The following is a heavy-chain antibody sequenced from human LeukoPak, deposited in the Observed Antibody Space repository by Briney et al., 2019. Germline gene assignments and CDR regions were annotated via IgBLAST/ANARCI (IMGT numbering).Heavy chain of an antibody. V-gene: IGHV3-23*01. CDR2: ISGSGGST. Sequence: GGSLGLSCAASGFTFSSYAMSWVRQAPGKGLEWVSAISGSGGSTYYADSVKGRFTISRDNSKNTLYLQMNSLRAEDTAVYYCAKDRDTMVRGVPKWFDPWGQGTLVTVSS. CDR3: AKDRDTMVRGVPKWFDP. D-gene: IGHD3-10*01. CDR1: GFTFSSYA. J-gene: IGHJ5*02.